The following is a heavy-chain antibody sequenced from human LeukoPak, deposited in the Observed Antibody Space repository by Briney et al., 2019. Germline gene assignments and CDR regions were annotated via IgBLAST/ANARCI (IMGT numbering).Heavy chain of an antibody. J-gene: IGHJ4*02. CDR3: ARGRQNDY. V-gene: IGHV4-39*07. CDR2: IYYDGST. Sequence: PSETLSLTCTVSGGSITITNYYWGWIRQPPGKGLEWVGNIYYDGSTYYNPSLKRRVTISVDTSKNTFSLKLSSVTAADTAVYYCARGRQNDYWGQGTLVTVSS. CDR1: GGSITITNYY.